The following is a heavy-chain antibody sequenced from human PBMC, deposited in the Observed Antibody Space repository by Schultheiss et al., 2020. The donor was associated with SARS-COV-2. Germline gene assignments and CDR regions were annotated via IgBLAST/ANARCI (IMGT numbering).Heavy chain of an antibody. CDR3: ARGEYSYRYVDNYYYGLDV. CDR1: GFTFSSYA. Sequence: GGSLRLSCEPSGFTFSSYAMSWIRQAPGKGLEWVSYISSGGSNTYYADSVKGRFTISRDNAKNSLYLHMNSLRAEDTAVYYCARGEYSYRYVDNYYYGLDVWGQGTTVTVSS. CDR2: ISSGGSNT. V-gene: IGHV3-11*01. D-gene: IGHD5-18*01. J-gene: IGHJ6*02.